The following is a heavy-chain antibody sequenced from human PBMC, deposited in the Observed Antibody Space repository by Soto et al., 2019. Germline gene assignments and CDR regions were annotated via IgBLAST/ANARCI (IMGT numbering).Heavy chain of an antibody. CDR1: GFTFSPYT. CDR3: ARGGGFCGADCYKGGIDY. V-gene: IGHV3-30-3*01. Sequence: GSLRLSCAASGFTFSPYTMHWVRQTPGKGLEWVAVISYDGNDKYYADSVKGRFTISRDNSKNTLYLQMNSLRADDTALYYCARGGGFCGADCYKGGIDYWGQGTLVTVSS. J-gene: IGHJ4*02. D-gene: IGHD2-21*02. CDR2: ISYDGNDK.